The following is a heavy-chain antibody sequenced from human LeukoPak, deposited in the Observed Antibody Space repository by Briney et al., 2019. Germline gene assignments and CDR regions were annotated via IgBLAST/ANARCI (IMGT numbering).Heavy chain of an antibody. CDR2: IYYSGSP. D-gene: IGHD5-24*01. V-gene: IGHV4-59*01. J-gene: IGHJ4*02. Sequence: PSETLSLTCTVSGRSISSYYWSWVRQPPGKGREWVGYIYYSGSPNYNPTLTSRVTISVDTSKNQFSLKLSAVTAADTAAYYCAREGVGDGYNFDYWGQGTLVTVSS. CDR1: GRSISSYY. CDR3: AREGVGDGYNFDY.